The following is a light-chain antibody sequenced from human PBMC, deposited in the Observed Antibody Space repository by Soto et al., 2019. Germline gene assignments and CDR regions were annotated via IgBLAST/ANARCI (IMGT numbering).Light chain of an antibody. CDR3: QKYNSVPLS. Sequence: DIQMTQSPSSLSSSVGDRVTITCRASQGIGNYLAWYQHKPGKVPKLLIYAASTSQSAVPSRFSGSGAGTDFTLTISSLQHEDVATYYCQKYNSVPLSFGPGTKVDIK. J-gene: IGKJ3*01. CDR2: AAS. V-gene: IGKV1-27*01. CDR1: QGIGNY.